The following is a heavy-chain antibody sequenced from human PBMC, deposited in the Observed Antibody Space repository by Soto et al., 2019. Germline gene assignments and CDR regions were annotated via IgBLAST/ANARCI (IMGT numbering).Heavy chain of an antibody. CDR2: IDYSGATT. Sequence: GGSLRLSCEASGFTFSSHDMSWVRQAPGKGLEWVSSIDYSGATTYYADSVKGRFTISRDTSKNQFSLKLSSVTAADTAVYYCARFLTGYSDYFDYWGQGTLVTVSS. D-gene: IGHD3-9*01. V-gene: IGHV3-23*01. CDR3: ARFLTGYSDYFDY. J-gene: IGHJ4*02. CDR1: GFTFSSHD.